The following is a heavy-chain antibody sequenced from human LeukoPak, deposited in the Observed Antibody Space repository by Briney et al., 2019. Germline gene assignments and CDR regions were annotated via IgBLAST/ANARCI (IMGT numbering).Heavy chain of an antibody. Sequence: SETLSLTCNVSGVSISSSSYYWGWIRQPPGKGLEWIGSIYSSGSTHYNSSLKIRVTISIDTSQNQVSLKLPSVTAADTTVYYWAKSGGYGLIDYWGQGTLVTVSS. J-gene: IGHJ4*01. CDR2: IYSSGST. CDR3: AKSGGYGLIDY. D-gene: IGHD5-12*01. V-gene: IGHV4-39*01. CDR1: GVSISSSSYY.